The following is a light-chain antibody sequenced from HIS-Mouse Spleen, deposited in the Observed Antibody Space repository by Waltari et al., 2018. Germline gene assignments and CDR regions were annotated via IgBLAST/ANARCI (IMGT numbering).Light chain of an antibody. Sequence: SYVLTQPPSVSVAPGKTARITCGGNNIGSKSVHWYQQKPGQAPVLVVYDDSDRPSGFPERFAGSNSGSTATLTISRVEAGDEADYYCQVWDSSSDHVVFGGGTKLTVL. CDR2: DDS. V-gene: IGLV3-21*03. CDR1: NIGSKS. J-gene: IGLJ2*01. CDR3: QVWDSSSDHVV.